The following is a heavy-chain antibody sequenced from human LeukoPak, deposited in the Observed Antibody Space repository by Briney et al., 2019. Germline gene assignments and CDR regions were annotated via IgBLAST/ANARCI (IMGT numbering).Heavy chain of an antibody. CDR2: IYHSGST. Sequence: PSETLSLTCAVSGGSISSGGYSWSWIRQPPGKGLEWIGYIYHSGSTYYNPSLKSRVTISVDRSKNQFSLKLSSVTAADTAAYYCASRGYSYGSDWFDPWGQGTLVTVSS. CDR1: GGSISSGGYS. J-gene: IGHJ5*02. D-gene: IGHD5-18*01. CDR3: ASRGYSYGSDWFDP. V-gene: IGHV4-30-2*01.